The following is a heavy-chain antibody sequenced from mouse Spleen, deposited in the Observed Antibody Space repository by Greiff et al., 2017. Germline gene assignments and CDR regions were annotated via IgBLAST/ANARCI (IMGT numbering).Heavy chain of an antibody. J-gene: IGHJ2*01. CDR3: ARLTGTFFDY. CDR1: GFTFSSYA. CDR2: ISSGGGNT. D-gene: IGHD4-1*01. V-gene: IGHV5-9*04. Sequence: EVKVEESGGGLVKLGGSLKLSCAASGFTFSSYAMSWVRQTPEKRLEWVATISSGGGNTYYPDSVKGRFTISRDNAKNTLYLQMSSLKSEDTAMYYCARLTGTFFDYWGQGTTLTVSS.